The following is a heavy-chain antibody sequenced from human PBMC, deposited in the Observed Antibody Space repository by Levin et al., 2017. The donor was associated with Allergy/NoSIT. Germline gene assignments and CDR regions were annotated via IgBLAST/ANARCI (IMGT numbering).Heavy chain of an antibody. CDR2: IWYDGSNK. Sequence: GESLKISCAASGFTFSSYGMHWVRQAPGKGLEWVAVIWYDGSNKYYADSVKGRFTISRDNSKNTLYLQMNSLRAEDTAVYYCARDLSSGWYVGYYFDYWGQGTLVTVSS. CDR3: ARDLSSGWYVGYYFDY. CDR1: GFTFSSYG. D-gene: IGHD6-19*01. V-gene: IGHV3-33*01. J-gene: IGHJ4*02.